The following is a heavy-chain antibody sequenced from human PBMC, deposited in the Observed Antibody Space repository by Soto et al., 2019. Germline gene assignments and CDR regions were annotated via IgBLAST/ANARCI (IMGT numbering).Heavy chain of an antibody. D-gene: IGHD6-6*01. Sequence: PSETLSLTCAVYGGSFSGYYWSWIRQPPGKGLEWIGEINHSGSTNYNPSLKSRVTISVDTSKNQLSLKLSSVTAADTAVYYCARGGIAARRPHEYWGQGTLVTVSS. J-gene: IGHJ4*02. CDR2: INHSGST. V-gene: IGHV4-34*01. CDR3: ARGGIAARRPHEY. CDR1: GGSFSGYY.